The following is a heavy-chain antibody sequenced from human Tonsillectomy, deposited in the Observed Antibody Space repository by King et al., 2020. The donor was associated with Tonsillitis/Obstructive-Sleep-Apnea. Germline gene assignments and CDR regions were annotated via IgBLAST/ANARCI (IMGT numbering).Heavy chain of an antibody. CDR2: IYPGDSDT. J-gene: IGHJ3*01. D-gene: IGHD6-6*01. CDR1: GYIFTTYW. Sequence: VQLVQSGAEVKKPGASLKISCQASGYIFTTYWIGWVRQMPGKGLEWMGVIYPGDSDTTYSPSFEGHVTISADKSISTAYLQWNSLKASYTAMYYCAKKQGSIAFAFWGHGTMVTVTS. CDR3: AKKQGSIAFAF. V-gene: IGHV5-51*01.